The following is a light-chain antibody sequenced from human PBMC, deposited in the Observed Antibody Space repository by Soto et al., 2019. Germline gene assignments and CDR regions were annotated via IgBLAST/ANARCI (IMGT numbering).Light chain of an antibody. CDR3: HQYDSWT. J-gene: IGKJ1*01. CDR1: QRFGSSN. CDR2: STS. V-gene: IGKV3-20*01. Sequence: EIVLTQSPGTLSLSPGERGTLSCRASQRFGSSNLAWYQQKPGQAPRLLIYSTSSRATGIPDRFSGSGSGTDFTLTISRPEPEDFAVHYCHQYDSWTFGQGTKVDI.